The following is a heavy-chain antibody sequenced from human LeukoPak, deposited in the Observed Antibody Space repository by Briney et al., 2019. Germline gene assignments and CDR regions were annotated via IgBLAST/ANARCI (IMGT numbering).Heavy chain of an antibody. Sequence: GGSLRLSCTASGFTFSSHWMSWVRQAPGKGLEWVANIKQDGSEKYYVDSVKGRFTISRDNAKDSLFLQMNSLRAEDTAVYYCAREPHIAVVTHFDYWGQGTLVTVSS. CDR3: AREPHIAVVTHFDY. CDR1: GFTFSSHW. V-gene: IGHV3-7*01. J-gene: IGHJ4*02. CDR2: IKQDGSEK. D-gene: IGHD6-19*01.